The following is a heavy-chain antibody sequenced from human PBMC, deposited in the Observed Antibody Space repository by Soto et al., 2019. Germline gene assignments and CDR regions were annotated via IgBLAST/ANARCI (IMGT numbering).Heavy chain of an antibody. Sequence: LRPSCAAPGFTFDVYAMHWVRQVPGKGLEWVSGINWNSGSIGYGDSVKGRFAISRDNAKNSLHLQMNSLSAEDTAFYYCVKDESINWYSGHFRHWGQGTLVTVSS. J-gene: IGHJ1*01. CDR1: GFTFDVYA. D-gene: IGHD6-13*01. CDR2: INWNSGSI. V-gene: IGHV3-9*01. CDR3: VKDESINWYSGHFRH.